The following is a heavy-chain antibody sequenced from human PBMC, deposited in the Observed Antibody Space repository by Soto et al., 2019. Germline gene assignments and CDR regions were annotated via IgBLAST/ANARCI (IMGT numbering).Heavy chain of an antibody. CDR3: ARAPGGSSSFVDY. CDR1: GYTFTSYA. D-gene: IGHD6-6*01. Sequence: QVQLVQSGAEEKKPGASVKVSCKASGYTFTSYAMHWVRQAPGQRLEWMGWINAGNGNTKYSQKFQGRVTITRDTSESPAYMELSSLRSEDTAVYYCARAPGGSSSFVDYWGQGTLVTVSS. V-gene: IGHV1-3*05. CDR2: INAGNGNT. J-gene: IGHJ4*02.